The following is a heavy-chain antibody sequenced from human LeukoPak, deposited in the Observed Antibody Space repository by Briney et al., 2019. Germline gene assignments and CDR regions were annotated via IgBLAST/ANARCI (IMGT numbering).Heavy chain of an antibody. Sequence: GGSLRLSCAASGFTFSSYAISWVRQAPGKGLEWVSGISGNGDSTYYADSVKGRFTISRDNSKSTLCLQMNSLRAEDTAVYYCAKQLGYCSDGSCYFPYWGQGTLVTVSS. CDR2: ISGNGDST. J-gene: IGHJ4*02. V-gene: IGHV3-23*01. D-gene: IGHD2-15*01. CDR3: AKQLGYCSDGSCYFPY. CDR1: GFTFSSYA.